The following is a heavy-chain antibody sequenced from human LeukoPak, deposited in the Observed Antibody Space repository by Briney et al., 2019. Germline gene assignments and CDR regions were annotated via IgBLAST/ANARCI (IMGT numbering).Heavy chain of an antibody. CDR1: GFTFSNYL. V-gene: IGHV3-74*01. D-gene: IGHD3-22*01. Sequence: SGGSLRLSCAAAGFTFSNYLMHWVRQAPGKGLVWVSRIKSDGRTNYANSVKGRFTISRDNAKNTVSLQMNSLRAEDTGVYYCARAPSEIGGYYPEYFRHWGQGTLVTVPS. J-gene: IGHJ1*01. CDR3: ARAPSEIGGYYPEYFRH. CDR2: IKSDGRT.